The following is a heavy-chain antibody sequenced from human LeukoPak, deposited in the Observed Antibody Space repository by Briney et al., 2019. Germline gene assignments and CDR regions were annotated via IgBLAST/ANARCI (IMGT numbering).Heavy chain of an antibody. CDR1: GGSISSYY. V-gene: IGHV4-59*01. CDR3: ARGPVVVGRAGFDP. D-gene: IGHD2-15*01. J-gene: IGHJ5*02. CDR2: IYYSGST. Sequence: SETLSLTCTVSGGSISSYYWSWIRQPPGKGLEWIGYIYYSGSTNYNPSLKSRVTISVDTSKNQFSLKLSSVTAADTAVYYCARGPVVVGRAGFDPWGQGTLVTVSS.